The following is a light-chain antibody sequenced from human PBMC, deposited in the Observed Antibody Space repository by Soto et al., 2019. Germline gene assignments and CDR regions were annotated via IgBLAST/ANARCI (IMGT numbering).Light chain of an antibody. CDR3: QQRSIRPYT. Sequence: EIVLTQSPATLSLSPGERATLSCRASQSVGSYLAWYQQKPGQAPRLLIYDASNGATGIPARFSGSGSGTDFTLTISSLEPEDFAVYYCQQRSIRPYTFGLGTKLESK. J-gene: IGKJ2*01. V-gene: IGKV3-11*01. CDR1: QSVGSY. CDR2: DAS.